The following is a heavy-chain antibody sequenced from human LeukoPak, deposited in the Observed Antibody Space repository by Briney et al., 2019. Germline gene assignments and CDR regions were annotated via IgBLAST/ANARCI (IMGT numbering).Heavy chain of an antibody. CDR3: AKGVSGWPYYFDY. Sequence: GGSLRLSCAASGFTFINFAMSWVRQAPGKGLEWVSAIGGSDGSTYYAGSVKGRFTISRDNSKNTLDLQMNSLRAEDTAVYYCAKGVSGWPYYFDYWGQGNLVIVSS. V-gene: IGHV3-23*01. CDR1: GFTFINFA. D-gene: IGHD6-19*01. J-gene: IGHJ4*02. CDR2: IGGSDGST.